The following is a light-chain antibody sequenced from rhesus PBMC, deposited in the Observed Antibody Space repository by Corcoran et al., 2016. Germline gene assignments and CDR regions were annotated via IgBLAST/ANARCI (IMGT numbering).Light chain of an antibody. CDR3: QKYSSAPRVT. J-gene: IGKJ3*01. CDR1: QGINNW. CDR2: KAS. Sequence: DIQMTQSPSSLSASVGDRVTITCRASQGINNWLAWYQQKPGKAPKLLIYKASRLQSGVPSRFSGNGSGTDFTITISSLQPEDFATYYGQKYSSAPRVTFGPGTKLNIK. V-gene: IGKV1-21*01.